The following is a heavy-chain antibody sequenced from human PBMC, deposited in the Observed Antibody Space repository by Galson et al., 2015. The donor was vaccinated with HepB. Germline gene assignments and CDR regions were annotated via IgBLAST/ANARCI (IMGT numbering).Heavy chain of an antibody. V-gene: IGHV3-9*02. Sequence: PRLSCAVSGFRSDYYAMHWVRQAPGKGLEWVSSINENSGSLDYADPVKGRFTISRDNAKKSLYLQMNGLRSEDTALYYCARDSYYGMDVWGQGTTVTVSS. CDR2: INENSGSL. CDR1: GFRSDYYA. CDR3: ARDSYYGMDV. J-gene: IGHJ6*02. D-gene: IGHD3-10*01.